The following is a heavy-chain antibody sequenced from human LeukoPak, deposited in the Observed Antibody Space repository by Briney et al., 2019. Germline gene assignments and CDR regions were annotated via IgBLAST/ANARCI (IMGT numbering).Heavy chain of an antibody. D-gene: IGHD6-13*01. CDR3: ARLAAAARLP. V-gene: IGHV4-59*12. J-gene: IGHJ5*02. CDR2: IYYSGST. CDR1: GGSISSYY. Sequence: PSETLSLTCTVSGGSISSYYLSWIRQPPGKGLEWIGYIYYSGSTNYNPSLKSRVTISVDTSKNQFSLKLSSVTAADTAVYYCARLAAAARLPWGQGTLVTVSS.